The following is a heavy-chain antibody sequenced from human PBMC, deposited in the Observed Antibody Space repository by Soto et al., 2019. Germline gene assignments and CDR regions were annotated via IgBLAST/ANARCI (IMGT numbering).Heavy chain of an antibody. CDR1: GGSISSGGYS. CDR2: SYHSGST. J-gene: IGHJ6*02. D-gene: IGHD2-15*01. V-gene: IGHV4-30-2*01. Sequence: QLQLQESGSGLVKPSQTLSLTCAVSGGSISSGGYSWSWIRQPPGKGLEGIGYSYHSGSTYYNPSLKSRVTISVDRSKNQFSLKLSSVTAADTAVYYCARDCSGGSCYADTYGMDVWGQGTTVTVSS. CDR3: ARDCSGGSCYADTYGMDV.